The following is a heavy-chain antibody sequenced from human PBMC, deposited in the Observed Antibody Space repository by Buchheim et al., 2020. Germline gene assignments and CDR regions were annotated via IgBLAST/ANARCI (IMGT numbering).Heavy chain of an antibody. D-gene: IGHD4-17*01. CDR1: GFTFSNYW. V-gene: IGHV3-74*01. CDR2: INSDGSAT. CDR3: ARDPRDRNYGDYFDY. Sequence: EVQLVESGGGLVQPGGSLRLSCAGSGFTFSNYWMHWVRQAPGKGLVWVSRINSDGSATTYADYVRGRFTISRDNAKNTLYLRLNSLGAEDTAVYYCARDPRDRNYGDYFDYWGQGAL. J-gene: IGHJ4*02.